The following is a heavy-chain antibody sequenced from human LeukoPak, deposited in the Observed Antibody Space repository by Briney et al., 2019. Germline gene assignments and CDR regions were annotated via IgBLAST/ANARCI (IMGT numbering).Heavy chain of an antibody. Sequence: SETLSLTCTVSGGSIGSDNYWDWIRQPPGKGLELIAGIFYTGTTYYNPSLKSRVTISIDTSKNHFSLKLNSVTAADTAVYYCARHRAGYHLDWWGQGTLVTVSS. J-gene: IGHJ4*02. CDR1: GGSIGSDNY. V-gene: IGHV4-39*01. CDR2: IFYTGTT. D-gene: IGHD3-9*01. CDR3: ARHRAGYHLDW.